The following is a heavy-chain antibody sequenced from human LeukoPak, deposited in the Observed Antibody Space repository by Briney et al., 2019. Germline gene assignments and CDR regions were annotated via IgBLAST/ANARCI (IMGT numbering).Heavy chain of an antibody. CDR2: IYPGDSGP. D-gene: IGHD1-26*01. CDR1: GYIFTSYC. V-gene: IGHV5-51*01. J-gene: IGHJ3*01. Sequence: GASLQISCQVSGYIFTSYCIGWGRPLPGKGLEWMGIIYPGDSGPTYSPSFQGQVTISVDKSINTAYLQWSSLQASDTAMYYCGMSGDRVPLQDDVFDVWGQGTMVTVST. CDR3: GMSGDRVPLQDDVFDV.